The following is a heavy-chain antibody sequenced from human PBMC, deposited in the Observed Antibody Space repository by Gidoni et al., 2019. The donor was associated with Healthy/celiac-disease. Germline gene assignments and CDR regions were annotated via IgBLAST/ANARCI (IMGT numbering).Heavy chain of an antibody. CDR2: ISGDGGST. J-gene: IGHJ6*02. Sequence: EVQLVESGGGVVQPGGSLRLSCAASGFTFDDYAMHWVRQAPGKGLEWVSLISGDGGSTYYADSVKGRFTISRDNSKNSLYLQMNSLRTEDTALYYCAKAVRIRQWLYAFDYYYGMDVWGQGTTVTVSS. CDR3: AKAVRIRQWLYAFDYYYGMDV. V-gene: IGHV3-43*02. CDR1: GFTFDDYA. D-gene: IGHD6-19*01.